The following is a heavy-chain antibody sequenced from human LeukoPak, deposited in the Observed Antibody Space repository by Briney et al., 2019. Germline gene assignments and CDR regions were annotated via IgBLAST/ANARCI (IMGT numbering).Heavy chain of an antibody. CDR1: GYSITSGYF. V-gene: IGHV4-38-2*01. J-gene: IGHJ4*02. CDR3: ARPPDSSDYGAAFDC. D-gene: IGHD4-17*01. CDR2: MWHAGTT. Sequence: SETLSLTCAVSGYSITSGYFWGWIRQPPGKGLEWIGSMWHAGTTYYNPSLKSRVTISVDTSKNQFSLKLTSVTAADTAVYYCARPPDSSDYGAAFDCWGQGTLVTVSS.